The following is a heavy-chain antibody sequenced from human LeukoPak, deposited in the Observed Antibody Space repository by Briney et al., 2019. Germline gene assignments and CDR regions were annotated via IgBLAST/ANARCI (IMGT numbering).Heavy chain of an antibody. J-gene: IGHJ3*02. CDR1: GGSFSTYY. CDR2: IYSSGST. Sequence: SETLSLTCTVSGGSFSTYYWSWIRQPPGKGLEWIGYIYSSGSTKYNPSLKSRVTISVDTSKNQFSLKLSSVTAADTAVYYCACLTTADAFDIWGQGTMVTVSS. D-gene: IGHD3-22*01. CDR3: ACLTTADAFDI. V-gene: IGHV4-59*01.